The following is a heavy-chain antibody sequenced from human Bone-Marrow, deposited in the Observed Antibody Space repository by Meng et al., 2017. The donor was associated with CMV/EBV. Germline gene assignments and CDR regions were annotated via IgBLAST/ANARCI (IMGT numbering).Heavy chain of an antibody. Sequence: ASVKVSFRASGYTFTSYYMHWVRQAPGQGLEWMGIINPSGGSTSYAQKFQGRVTMTRDTSTSTVYMELSSLRSEDTAVYNCARGASWEPVGVLAYWGQGTRVTAYS. CDR2: INPSGGST. CDR1: GYTFTSYY. V-gene: IGHV1-46*01. CDR3: ARGASWEPVGVLAY. J-gene: IGHJ4*02. D-gene: IGHD1-26*01.